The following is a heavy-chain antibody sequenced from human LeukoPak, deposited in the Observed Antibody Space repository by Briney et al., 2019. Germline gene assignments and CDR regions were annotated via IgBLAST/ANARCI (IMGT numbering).Heavy chain of an antibody. Sequence: PSETLSLPCTASGGSIISSYWSWFRQPPGKGLEWVGNIYYSGSTNYNPSLKSRVTISVDTSKNQFSLRLSSVTAADTAVYYCARDDYGDFFFDSWGQGTLVTVSS. D-gene: IGHD4-17*01. CDR2: IYYSGST. V-gene: IGHV4-59*01. CDR1: GGSIISSY. J-gene: IGHJ4*02. CDR3: ARDDYGDFFFDS.